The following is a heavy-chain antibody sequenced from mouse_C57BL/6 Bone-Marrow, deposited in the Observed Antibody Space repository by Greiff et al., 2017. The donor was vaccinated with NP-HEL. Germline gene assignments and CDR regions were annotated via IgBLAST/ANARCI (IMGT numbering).Heavy chain of an antibody. J-gene: IGHJ2*01. CDR3: TTSYYYFDY. V-gene: IGHV1-82*01. Sequence: QVQLKESGPELVKPGASVKISCKASGYAFSSSWMNWVKQRPGKGLEWIGRIYPGDGDTNYNGKFKGKATLTADKSSSTAYMQLSSLTSEDTAVYYCTTSYYYFDYWGQGTTLTVSS. D-gene: IGHD5-5*01. CDR1: GYAFSSSW. CDR2: IYPGDGDT.